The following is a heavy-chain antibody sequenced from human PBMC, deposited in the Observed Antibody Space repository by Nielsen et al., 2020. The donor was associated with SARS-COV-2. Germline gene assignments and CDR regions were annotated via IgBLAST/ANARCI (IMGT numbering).Heavy chain of an antibody. J-gene: IGHJ5*02. CDR1: GFSVRSNF. V-gene: IGHV3-53*01. CDR2: IYRAGST. CDR3: ASVRFNNAPS. Sequence: GESLKISCAAPGFSVRSNFMTWVRQAPGKGLEWVSVIYRAGSTYYADSVKGRFTISTDSSQKTLYLQMNSLRVEDTAVYYCASVRFNNAPSWGQGTQVTVSS. D-gene: IGHD1/OR15-1a*01.